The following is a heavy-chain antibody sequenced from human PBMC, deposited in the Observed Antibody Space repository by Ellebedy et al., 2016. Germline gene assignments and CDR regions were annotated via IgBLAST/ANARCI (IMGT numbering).Heavy chain of an antibody. Sequence: SVKVSCXASGGTFSSYAISWVRQAPGQGLEWMGGIIPIFGTANYAQKFQGRVTITADESTSTAYMELSSLRSEDTAVYYCARETGVGAQYFQHWGQGTLVTVSS. CDR1: GGTFSSYA. J-gene: IGHJ1*01. CDR3: ARETGVGAQYFQH. V-gene: IGHV1-69*13. CDR2: IIPIFGTA. D-gene: IGHD1-26*01.